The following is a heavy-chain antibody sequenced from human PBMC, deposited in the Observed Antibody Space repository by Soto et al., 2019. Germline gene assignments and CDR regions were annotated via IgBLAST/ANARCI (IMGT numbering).Heavy chain of an antibody. D-gene: IGHD6-13*01. V-gene: IGHV3-30*18. Sequence: QVQLVESGGGVVQPGRSLRLSCAAAGFTFSTYGMHWVRQAPGKRLEWVAVISYDGTNKYYADSVKGRFTISRDNSKNTLYLQMNSLRAEDTAVYYCAKERYSSRSPDFDYWGQGTLVTVSS. CDR3: AKERYSSRSPDFDY. J-gene: IGHJ4*02. CDR1: GFTFSTYG. CDR2: ISYDGTNK.